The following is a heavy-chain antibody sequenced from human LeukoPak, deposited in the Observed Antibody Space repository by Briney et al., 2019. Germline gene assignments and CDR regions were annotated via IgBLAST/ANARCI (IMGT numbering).Heavy chain of an antibody. CDR1: GGTFSSYA. J-gene: IGHJ4*02. CDR2: IIPILGIA. V-gene: IGHV1-69*04. CDR3: ARDGSGSCIGDY. Sequence: GASVKVSCKASGGTFSSYAISWVRQAPGQGLEWMGRIIPILGIANYAQKVQGRVMITADKSTSTAYMELSSLRSEDTAVYYCARDGSGSCIGDYWGQGTLVTVSS. D-gene: IGHD3-10*01.